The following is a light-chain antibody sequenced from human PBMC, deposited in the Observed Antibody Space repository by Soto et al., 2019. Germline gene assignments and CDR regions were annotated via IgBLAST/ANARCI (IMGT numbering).Light chain of an antibody. CDR1: QSVLYSPNNKSY. CDR3: QQYYSISIT. J-gene: IGKJ5*01. Sequence: DIVMTQSPDSLAVSLGERATINCKSSQSVLYSPNNKSYLAWYQQKPGQPPKLLIYWASTRESGVPDRFGGSGSGTDFTLTITSLQAEDVAVYYCQQYYSISITFGQGTRLEIK. CDR2: WAS. V-gene: IGKV4-1*01.